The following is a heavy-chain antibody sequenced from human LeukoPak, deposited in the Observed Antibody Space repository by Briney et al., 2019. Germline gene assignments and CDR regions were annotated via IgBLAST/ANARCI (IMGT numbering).Heavy chain of an antibody. CDR1: GYSLTSGYY. CDR3: ARISVAAPLGY. CDR2: IYHIGST. J-gene: IGHJ4*02. D-gene: IGHD4-23*01. V-gene: IGHV4-38-2*01. Sequence: SETMSLTCALSGYSLTSGYYWGWIRQPPGKRVGGIGSIYHIGSTYHKPSLTSRVSTSVDPCKNPYSMKLSSVTAADTSVYYCARISVAAPLGYWGQGTLLTVSS.